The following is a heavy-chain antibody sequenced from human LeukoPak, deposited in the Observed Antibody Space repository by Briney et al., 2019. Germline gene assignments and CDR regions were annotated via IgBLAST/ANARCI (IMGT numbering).Heavy chain of an antibody. D-gene: IGHD1-1*01. J-gene: IGHJ4*02. CDR1: GYTFTGYY. CDR2: IIPIFGTA. V-gene: IGHV1-69*13. Sequence: SVKVSCKASGYTFTGYYMHWVRQAPGQGLEWMGGIIPIFGTANYAQKFQGRVTITADESTSTAYMELSSLRSEDTAVYYCARDRGGNGPFDYWGQGTLVTVSS. CDR3: ARDRGGNGPFDY.